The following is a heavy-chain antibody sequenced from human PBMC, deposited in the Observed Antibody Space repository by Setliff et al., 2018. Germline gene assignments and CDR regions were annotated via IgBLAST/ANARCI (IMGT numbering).Heavy chain of an antibody. CDR3: ARGRNIAARLLDS. D-gene: IGHD6-6*01. V-gene: IGHV4-59*12. CDR2: VYYSGTA. J-gene: IGHJ4*02. CDR1: GGSLSTYY. Sequence: PSETLSLTCTVSGGSLSTYYWSWIRQPPGRGLEYIGYVYYSGTANFSPSLKSRVTLSVDTSKNQFSLKLTSVTAADTAVYYCARGRNIAARLLDSWGQGTLVTVSS.